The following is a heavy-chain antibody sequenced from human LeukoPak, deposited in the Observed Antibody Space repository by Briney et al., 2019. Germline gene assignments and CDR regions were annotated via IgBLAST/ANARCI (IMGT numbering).Heavy chain of an antibody. CDR2: IYYHET. J-gene: IGHJ5*02. Sequence: SETLSLTCSVSGGSISSYYWSWIRQPPGKGLEWPGYIYYHETNYNPSLRSRVTMSVDTSKNQFSLKLSSVTAADTAVYYCASIRPGLNWFDPWGQGTLVTVSS. CDR1: GGSISSYY. D-gene: IGHD2-8*02. V-gene: IGHV4-59*01. CDR3: ASIRPGLNWFDP.